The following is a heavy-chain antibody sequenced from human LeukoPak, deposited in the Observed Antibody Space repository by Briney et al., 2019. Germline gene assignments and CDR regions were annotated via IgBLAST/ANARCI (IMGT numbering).Heavy chain of an antibody. J-gene: IGHJ4*02. Sequence: SGGSLRLSCAASGFIFSSYAMAWFRQFPGKGLEWVSSLTASGGSTYYADSVKGRFTISRDNSKNTLYLQMDSLRAEDTAVYYCARDAAEYSSGSLDYWGQGTLVTVSS. CDR3: ARDAAEYSSGSLDY. CDR1: GFIFSSYA. V-gene: IGHV3-23*01. D-gene: IGHD6-19*01. CDR2: LTASGGST.